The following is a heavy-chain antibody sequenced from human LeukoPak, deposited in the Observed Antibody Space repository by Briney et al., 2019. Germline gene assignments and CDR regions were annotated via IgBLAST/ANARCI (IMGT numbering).Heavy chain of an antibody. CDR3: TNCAGSGYHCNRFEF. J-gene: IGHJ4*02. D-gene: IGHD3-22*01. CDR1: GITFSSYA. V-gene: IGHV3-23*01. CDR2: ISSSGGST. Sequence: PGGSLRLSCAASGITFSSYAMSWVRQAPGKGLEVSAISSSGGSTYYADSVKGRFTISRDNSKNTLYLQMNSLKTEDTAVYYCTNCAGSGYHCNRFEFWGQGTQVIVSS.